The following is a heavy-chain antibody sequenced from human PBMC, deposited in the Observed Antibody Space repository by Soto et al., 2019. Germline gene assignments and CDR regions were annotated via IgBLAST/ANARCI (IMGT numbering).Heavy chain of an antibody. CDR1: GFTFNSYS. CDR3: AKARGGYDAVY. Sequence: EVQLVESGGGLVKPGGSLRLSCAASGFTFNSYSMNWVRQAPGKGLEWVSSISGGSTYIYYADSVKGRFTISRDNAKNSLYLQMNSLTADDTAVYYCAKARGGYDAVYWGQGTLVTVSS. D-gene: IGHD5-12*01. J-gene: IGHJ4*02. CDR2: ISGGSTYI. V-gene: IGHV3-21*01.